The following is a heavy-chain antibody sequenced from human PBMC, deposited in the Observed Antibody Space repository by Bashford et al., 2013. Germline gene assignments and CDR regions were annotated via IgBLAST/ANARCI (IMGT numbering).Heavy chain of an antibody. CDR1: GGSISSSNYY. V-gene: IGHV4-39*01. CDR3: ARRRYSYGTDY. Sequence: SETLSLTCTVSGGSISSSNYYWGWIRQPPGKGLEWIGSINYSGSTYYNPSVKSRVTISVDTSKSQFSLKVSSVTAADTAVYYCARRRYSYGTDYWGQGTLVTVSS. CDR2: INYSGST. J-gene: IGHJ4*02. D-gene: IGHD5-18*01.